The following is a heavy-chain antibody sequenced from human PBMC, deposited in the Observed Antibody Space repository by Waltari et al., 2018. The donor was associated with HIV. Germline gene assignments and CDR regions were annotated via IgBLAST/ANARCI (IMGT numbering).Heavy chain of an antibody. D-gene: IGHD1-26*01. CDR3: MRHRGYFPPDY. CDR2: FHYTGNA. Sequence: QLQLQESGPGLVKPSETLSLTCTVSGGSMSDTGDYHWGWIRQPPGKGLEWIGNFHYTGNAFDNPSLKSRVTISADTSKNQFSLKLSSLTAADTAVYFCMRHRGYFPPDYWGQGTLVTVSS. J-gene: IGHJ4*02. V-gene: IGHV4-39*01. CDR1: GGSMSDTGDYH.